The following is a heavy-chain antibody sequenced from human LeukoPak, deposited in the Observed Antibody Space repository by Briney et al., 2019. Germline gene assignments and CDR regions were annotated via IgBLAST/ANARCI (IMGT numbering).Heavy chain of an antibody. V-gene: IGHV5-51*01. J-gene: IGHJ4*02. D-gene: IGHD6-19*01. Sequence: KHGESLKISCKGSGYSFTNYWIGWVRQMPGKGLEWMGIIYPGDSDTRYSPSFQGQVTISADKSISTAYLQWNSLKASDIAMYYCARLGSYSTGWADYWGQGTLVTVSS. CDR3: ARLGSYSTGWADY. CDR2: IYPGDSDT. CDR1: GYSFTNYW.